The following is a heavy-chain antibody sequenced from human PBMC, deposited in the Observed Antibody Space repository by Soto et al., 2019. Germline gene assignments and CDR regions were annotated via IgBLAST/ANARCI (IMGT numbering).Heavy chain of an antibody. V-gene: IGHV3-23*01. CDR2: ISGSGGST. Sequence: EVQLLESGGGLVQPGGSLRLSCAASGFTFSSYAMSRVRQAPGKGLEWVSAISGSGGSTYYADSVKGRFTISRDNSKNTLYLQMNSLRAEDKDVYYCAKDAFQQGGLSSWGPNWDFDLWGRGTLVTVSS. CDR3: AKDAFQQGGLSSWGPNWDFDL. J-gene: IGHJ2*01. D-gene: IGHD3-16*02. CDR1: GFTFSSYA.